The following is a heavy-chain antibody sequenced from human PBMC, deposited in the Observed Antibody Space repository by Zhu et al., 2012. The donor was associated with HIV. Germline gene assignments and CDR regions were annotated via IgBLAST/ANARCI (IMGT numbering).Heavy chain of an antibody. J-gene: IGHJ4*02. Sequence: EVQLVESGGVVVQPGGSLRLSCAASGLTFDNYAVHWVRQAPGRGLEWVSLITWDGGRPYYADSVKGRFTISRDNSKNSLYLEMNSLRPDDTALYYCAKDRGQGIYGEGLDNWGQGTLVTVSS. CDR1: GLTFDNYA. CDR3: AKDRGQGIYGEGLDN. CDR2: ITWDGGRP. V-gene: IGHV3-43D*04. D-gene: IGHD4-17*01.